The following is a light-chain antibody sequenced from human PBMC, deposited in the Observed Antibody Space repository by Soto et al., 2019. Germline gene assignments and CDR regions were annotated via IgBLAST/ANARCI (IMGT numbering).Light chain of an antibody. CDR3: CSYARSSTYV. Sequence: QSALTQPASVSGSPGQSITISCTGTSSDVGTYNLVSWYQQHPGKAPILMIFEGSKRPSGVSNRFSGAKSGNTASLTISGLQAEDEADYYCCSYARSSTYVFGTGTKVTVL. V-gene: IGLV2-23*01. CDR2: EGS. CDR1: SSDVGTYNL. J-gene: IGLJ1*01.